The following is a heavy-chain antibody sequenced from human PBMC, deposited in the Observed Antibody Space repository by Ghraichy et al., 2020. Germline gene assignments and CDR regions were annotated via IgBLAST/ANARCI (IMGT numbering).Heavy chain of an antibody. CDR2: IIGSGGYT. CDR3: AKGIDTITTHDALDI. Sequence: GGSLRLSCAASGFAFSRYAMSWVRQAPGRGLEWVSTIIGSGGYTYYAGSVKGRFTISRDNSKNTLYLQMNSLRADDTAVYYCAKGIDTITTHDALDIWGQGTMATVSS. J-gene: IGHJ3*02. V-gene: IGHV3-23*01. D-gene: IGHD5-12*01. CDR1: GFAFSRYA.